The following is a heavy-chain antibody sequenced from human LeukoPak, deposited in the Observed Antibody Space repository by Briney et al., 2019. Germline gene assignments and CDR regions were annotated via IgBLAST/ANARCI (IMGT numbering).Heavy chain of an antibody. V-gene: IGHV3-30*04. D-gene: IGHD4-17*01. Sequence: GGSLRLSCAASGFTFSTYAMHWVRQAPGKGLEWVAAISYDGSNKNYADSVKGRFTISRDNAKNSLYLQMNSLRAEDTAVYYCARVSPNTVTTPQYFDYWGQGTLVTVSS. J-gene: IGHJ4*02. CDR1: GFTFSTYA. CDR3: ARVSPNTVTTPQYFDY. CDR2: ISYDGSNK.